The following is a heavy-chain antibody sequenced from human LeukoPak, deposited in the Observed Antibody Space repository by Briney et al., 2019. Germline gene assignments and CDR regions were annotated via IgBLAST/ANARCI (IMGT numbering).Heavy chain of an antibody. CDR1: GYTFTDFY. CDR2: IIPIFGTA. D-gene: IGHD6-13*01. CDR3: ARVDSSSWYSNYYYGMDV. Sequence: ASVKVSCKTSGYTFTDFYLHWVRQAPEQGLEWMGGIIPIFGTANYAQKFQGRVTITADESTSTAYMELSSLRSEDTAVYYCARVDSSSWYSNYYYGMDVWGQGTTVTVSS. J-gene: IGHJ6*02. V-gene: IGHV1-69*13.